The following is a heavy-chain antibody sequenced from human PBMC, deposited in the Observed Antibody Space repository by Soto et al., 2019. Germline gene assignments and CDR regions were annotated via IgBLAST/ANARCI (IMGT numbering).Heavy chain of an antibody. J-gene: IGHJ6*02. CDR1: GGTFSSYA. CDR3: ARGRLRFLGGYYYGMDV. V-gene: IGHV1-69*01. Sequence: QVPLVQSGAEVKKPGSSVKVSCKASGGTFSSYAISWVRQAPGQGLEWMGGIIPIFGTANYAQKFQGRVTITADESTSTAYMELSSLRSEDTAVYYCARGRLRFLGGYYYGMDVWGQGTTVTVSS. CDR2: IIPIFGTA. D-gene: IGHD3-3*01.